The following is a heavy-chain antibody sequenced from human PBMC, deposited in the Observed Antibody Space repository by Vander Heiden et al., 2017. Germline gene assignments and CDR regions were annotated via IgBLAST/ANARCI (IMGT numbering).Heavy chain of an antibody. CDR3: AKGMWGSDGAFDI. D-gene: IGHD3-16*01. CDR2: ISWNSGSI. J-gene: IGHJ3*02. V-gene: IGHV3-9*01. CDR1: GFTFADYS. Sequence: EVQLVESGGGLVQPGRSLRLSCAASGFTFADYSMHWGRQAPGKGLEWVSGISWNSGSIGYADSVKGRFTISRDNAKNSLYLQMNSLRAEDTALYYGAKGMWGSDGAFDIWGQGTMGNVAS.